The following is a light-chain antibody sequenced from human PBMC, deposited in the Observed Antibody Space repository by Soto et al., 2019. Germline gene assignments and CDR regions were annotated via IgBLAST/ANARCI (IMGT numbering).Light chain of an antibody. CDR2: AAS. J-gene: IGKJ3*01. Sequence: DVRMSQSPSTLSGSEGDRVTXTSRCRQTISSWLAWYQQKPGKAPKRLIYAASSLQSGVPSRFSGSGSGTDFTLTISSLQPEDIATYYCQQYDNLPPSFTFGPGTKVDIK. CDR1: QTISSW. CDR3: QQYDNLPPSFT. V-gene: IGKV1-5*01.